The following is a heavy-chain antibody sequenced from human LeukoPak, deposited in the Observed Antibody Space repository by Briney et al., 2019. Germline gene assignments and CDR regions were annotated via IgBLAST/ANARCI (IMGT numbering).Heavy chain of an antibody. D-gene: IGHD6-19*01. Sequence: GGSLRLSCAASGFTFSSYSMNWVRQAPGKGLEWVSYISSSSSTIYYADSVKGRFTISRDNAKNSLYLQMNSLRAKDTAVYYCARDSGQWLALLPYYFDYWGQGTLVTVSS. CDR3: ARDSGQWLALLPYYFDY. J-gene: IGHJ4*02. V-gene: IGHV3-48*01. CDR2: ISSSSSTI. CDR1: GFTFSSYS.